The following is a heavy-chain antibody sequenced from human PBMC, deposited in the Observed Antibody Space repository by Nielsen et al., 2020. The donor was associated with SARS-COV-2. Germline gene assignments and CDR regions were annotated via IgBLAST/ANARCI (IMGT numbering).Heavy chain of an antibody. D-gene: IGHD2-15*01. CDR1: GFTFSSYG. Sequence: GGSLRLSCAASGFTFSSYGMHWVRQAPGKGLEWVAVISYDGSNKYYADSVKGRFTISRDNSKNTLYLQMNSLRAEDTAVYYCAKDRLRYCSGGSCSTDAFDIWGQGTMVTVSS. CDR3: AKDRLRYCSGGSCSTDAFDI. V-gene: IGHV3-30*18. J-gene: IGHJ3*02. CDR2: ISYDGSNK.